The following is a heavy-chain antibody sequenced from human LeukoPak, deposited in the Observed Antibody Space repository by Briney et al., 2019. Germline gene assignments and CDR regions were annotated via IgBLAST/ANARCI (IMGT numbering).Heavy chain of an antibody. J-gene: IGHJ4*02. V-gene: IGHV3-74*01. CDR1: GFTFSGYW. D-gene: IGHD3-10*01. CDR3: ASLWFGELGDY. CDR2: IRSDGSIT. Sequence: GGSLRLSCAASGFTFSGYWMHWVRQAPGKGLAWVSVIRSDGSITTYADSVKGRFTISRDTAKNTLYLQMNSLRAEDTAVYYCASLWFGELGDYWGQGTLVTVSS.